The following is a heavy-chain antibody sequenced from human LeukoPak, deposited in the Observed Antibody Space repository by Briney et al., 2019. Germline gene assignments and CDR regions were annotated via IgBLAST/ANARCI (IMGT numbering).Heavy chain of an antibody. V-gene: IGHV4-39*01. D-gene: IGHD3-22*01. Sequence: SETLSLTCTVSGGSIGSSSYYWGWIRQPPGKGLEWIGSIYYSGSTYYNPSLKSRVTISVDTSKNQFSLKLSSVTAADTAVYYCARPGYYEYYYGMDVWGQGTTVTVSS. J-gene: IGHJ6*02. CDR1: GGSIGSSSYY. CDR2: IYYSGST. CDR3: ARPGYYEYYYGMDV.